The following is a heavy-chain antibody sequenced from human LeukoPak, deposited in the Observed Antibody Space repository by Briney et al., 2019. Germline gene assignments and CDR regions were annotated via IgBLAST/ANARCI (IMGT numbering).Heavy chain of an antibody. D-gene: IGHD6-13*01. Sequence: GGSLRLSCAASGFSFSSYGMHWVRQAPGKGLEWVAVISYDGKNKYYVDSVKGRFIISRDNSKNTLYLQMNSLRGEDTAAYYCAKDNNGAAAGIIPGGFDIWGQGTMATVSS. CDR2: ISYDGKNK. CDR3: AKDNNGAAAGIIPGGFDI. V-gene: IGHV3-30*18. J-gene: IGHJ3*02. CDR1: GFSFSSYG.